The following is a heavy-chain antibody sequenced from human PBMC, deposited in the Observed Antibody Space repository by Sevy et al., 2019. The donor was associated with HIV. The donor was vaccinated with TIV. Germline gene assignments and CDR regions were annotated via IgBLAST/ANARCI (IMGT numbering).Heavy chain of an antibody. CDR2: ISSSSSTI. J-gene: IGHJ3*02. CDR1: GFTFSSYS. Sequence: GGSLRLSCAASGFTFSSYSMNWVRQAPGKGLEWVSYISSSSSTIYYADSVKGRFTISRDNAKNSLYLQMNSLRDEDRGVYYGARGGGGVGLRYFDWLLFHDAFDIWGQGTMVTV. CDR3: ARGGGGVGLRYFDWLLFHDAFDI. V-gene: IGHV3-48*02. D-gene: IGHD3-9*01.